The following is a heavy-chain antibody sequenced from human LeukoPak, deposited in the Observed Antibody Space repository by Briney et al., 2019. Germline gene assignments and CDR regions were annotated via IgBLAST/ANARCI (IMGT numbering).Heavy chain of an antibody. Sequence: SETLSLTCTVSDGSISSYYWSWIRQPAGKGLEWIGRIYTSGSTNYNPSLKSRVTMSVDTSKNQFSLKLSSVTAADTAVYYCARGAYYYGSGSYYTNWGQGTLVTVSS. D-gene: IGHD3-10*01. V-gene: IGHV4-4*07. J-gene: IGHJ4*02. CDR1: DGSISSYY. CDR3: ARGAYYYGSGSYYTN. CDR2: IYTSGST.